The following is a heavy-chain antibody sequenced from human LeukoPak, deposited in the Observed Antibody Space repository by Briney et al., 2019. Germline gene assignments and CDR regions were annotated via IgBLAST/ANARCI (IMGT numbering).Heavy chain of an antibody. CDR2: INPKSGRT. J-gene: IGHJ4*02. CDR1: GYTSTSSD. Sequence: ASVKVSCKASGYTSTSSDINWVRQATGQGLEWMGWINPKSGRTGYATKFQARISMTMNTSISTAYMEVSSLRFEDTAVYYCARGRSGLAAAGTYDYWGQGTLITVSS. D-gene: IGHD6-13*01. CDR3: ARGRSGLAAAGTYDY. V-gene: IGHV1-8*01.